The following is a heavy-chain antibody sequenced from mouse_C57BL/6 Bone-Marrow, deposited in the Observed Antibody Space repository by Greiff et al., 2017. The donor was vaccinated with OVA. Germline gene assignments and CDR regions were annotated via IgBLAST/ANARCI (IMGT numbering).Heavy chain of an antibody. Sequence: QVQLQQPGAELVRPGSSVKLSCKASGYTFTSYWMDWVKQRPGQGLEWIGNIYPSDSEPHYNQKFKDKATLTVDKSSSTAYMQLSSLTSEDSAVDYCARRDYYGSSYGYFDYWGQGTTLTVSS. D-gene: IGHD1-1*01. CDR2: IYPSDSEP. J-gene: IGHJ2*01. CDR3: ARRDYYGSSYGYFDY. CDR1: GYTFTSYW. V-gene: IGHV1-61*01.